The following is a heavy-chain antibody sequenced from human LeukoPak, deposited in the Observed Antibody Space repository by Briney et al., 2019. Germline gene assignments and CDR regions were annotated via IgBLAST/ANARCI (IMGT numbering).Heavy chain of an antibody. Sequence: PGGSLRLSCAASGFTFSTYWMSWVRQAPGKGLEWVSYISNSGSSIYYADSVKGRLTTSRDNAKSSLYLQMNSLRAEDTAVYYCGRGHWGLDYWGQGALVTVSS. J-gene: IGHJ4*02. D-gene: IGHD7-27*01. CDR1: GFTFSTYW. V-gene: IGHV3-21*05. CDR2: ISNSGSSI. CDR3: GRGHWGLDY.